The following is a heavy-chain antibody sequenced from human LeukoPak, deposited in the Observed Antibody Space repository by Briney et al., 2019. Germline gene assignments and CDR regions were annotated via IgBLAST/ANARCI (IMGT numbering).Heavy chain of an antibody. D-gene: IGHD3-3*01. J-gene: IGHJ4*02. Sequence: PGGSLRLSCAASGFTFNSYAMSWVRQAPGKVLEWVSAITGSGGDTYHADSVKGRFTISRDNSENMLYLQMNSLRAEDTAVYYCAKGSRDSRPYYFDFWGQGTLVTVSS. CDR1: GFTFNSYA. CDR3: AKGSRDSRPYYFDF. V-gene: IGHV3-23*01. CDR2: ITGSGGDT.